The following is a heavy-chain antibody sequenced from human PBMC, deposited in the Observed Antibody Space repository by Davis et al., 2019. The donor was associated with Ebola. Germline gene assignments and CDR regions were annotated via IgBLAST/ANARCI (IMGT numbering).Heavy chain of an antibody. V-gene: IGHV1-69*06. Sequence: SVKVSCKASGGTFSSYAISWVRQAPGQGLEWMGGIIPIFGTANYAQKFQGRVTITADKSTSTAYMELSSLRSEDTAVYYCARGGIAAQTAHYYYGMDVWGQGTTVTVSS. CDR2: IIPIFGTA. CDR1: GGTFSSYA. J-gene: IGHJ6*02. CDR3: ARGGIAAQTAHYYYGMDV. D-gene: IGHD6-6*01.